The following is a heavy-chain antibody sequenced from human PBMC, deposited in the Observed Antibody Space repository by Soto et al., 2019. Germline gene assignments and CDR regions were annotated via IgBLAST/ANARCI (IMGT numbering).Heavy chain of an antibody. CDR2: ISSSSSYI. D-gene: IGHD2-21*02. V-gene: IGHV3-21*01. J-gene: IGHJ1*01. CDR1: GFTFSSYS. CDR3: ARDLAYCGGDYYFAEYFQH. Sequence: PGGSLRLSCAASGFTFSSYSMNWVRQAPGKGLEWVSSISSSSSYIYYADSVKGRFTISRDNAKNSLYLQMNSLRAEDTAVYYCARDLAYCGGDYYFAEYFQHWGQGTLVTVSS.